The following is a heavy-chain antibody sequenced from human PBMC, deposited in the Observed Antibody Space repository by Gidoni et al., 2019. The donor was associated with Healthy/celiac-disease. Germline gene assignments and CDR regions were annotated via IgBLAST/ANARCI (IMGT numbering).Heavy chain of an antibody. CDR3: VKDLPLANVVVPAEEFDP. D-gene: IGHD2-2*01. CDR2: ISSNGGST. V-gene: IGHV3-64D*06. CDR1: GFTFSSYA. Sequence: EVQLVESGGGLVQPGGSLRLSCSASGFTFSSYAMHWVRQAPGKGLEYVSAISSNGGSTYYADSVKGRFTISRDNSKNTLYLQMSSLRAEDTAVYYCVKDLPLANVVVPAEEFDPWGQGTLVTVSS. J-gene: IGHJ5*02.